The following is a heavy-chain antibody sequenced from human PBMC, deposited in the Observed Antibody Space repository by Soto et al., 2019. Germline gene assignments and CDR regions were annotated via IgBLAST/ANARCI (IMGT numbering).Heavy chain of an antibody. J-gene: IGHJ4*02. CDR2: INHSGST. D-gene: IGHD5-12*01. Sequence: QVQLQQWGAGLLKPSETLSLTCAVYGGSFSGYYWSWIRQPPGKGLEWIGEINHSGSTNYNPSLKSRVTISVDTSKNQFSLKLSSVTAADTAVYYCARGKEMATSSFDYWGQGTLVTVSS. CDR3: ARGKEMATSSFDY. CDR1: GGSFSGYY. V-gene: IGHV4-34*01.